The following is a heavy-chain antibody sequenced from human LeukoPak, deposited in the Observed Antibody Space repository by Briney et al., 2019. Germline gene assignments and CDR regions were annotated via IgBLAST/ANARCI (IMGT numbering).Heavy chain of an antibody. D-gene: IGHD6-13*01. CDR1: GYTFTGYF. Sequence: ASVKVSCKASGYTFTGYFMHWVRQAPGQGLEWMGWINPNSGGTNYAQKVQGRVTMTRDTSISTAYMELSRLRSDDTAVYYCARSAAAGPWFDPRGQGTLVTVSS. CDR3: ARSAAAGPWFDP. J-gene: IGHJ5*02. CDR2: INPNSGGT. V-gene: IGHV1-2*02.